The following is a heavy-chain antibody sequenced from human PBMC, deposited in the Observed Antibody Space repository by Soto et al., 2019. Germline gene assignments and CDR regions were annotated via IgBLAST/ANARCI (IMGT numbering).Heavy chain of an antibody. CDR3: ARDKVAGDYYYYDMDV. V-gene: IGHV1-2*02. D-gene: IGHD6-19*01. CDR1: GYTFTDYY. Sequence: ASVKVSCKASGYTFTDYYIHWVRQAPGQGLEWMGWINPNSGGTNYAQKFQGRVTMTRDTSISTAYMEVSRLRSDDTAVYYCARDKVAGDYYYYDMDVWGQGTTVTVSS. CDR2: INPNSGGT. J-gene: IGHJ6*02.